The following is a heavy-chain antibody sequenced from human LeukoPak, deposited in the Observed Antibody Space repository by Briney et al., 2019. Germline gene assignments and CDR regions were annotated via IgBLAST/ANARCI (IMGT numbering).Heavy chain of an antibody. CDR2: ISYAGNNE. CDR3: AKVESSGWYSIDY. D-gene: IGHD6-19*01. V-gene: IGHV3-30*18. Sequence: GGPLRLPCAASGFPFSSYVMHWVRQAPGKGLEWVAVISYAGNNEYYADSVKGRFTISRDNSKNTLYLQMNSLRAEDTAVYYCAKVESSGWYSIDYWGQGTLVTVSS. CDR1: GFPFSSYV. J-gene: IGHJ4*02.